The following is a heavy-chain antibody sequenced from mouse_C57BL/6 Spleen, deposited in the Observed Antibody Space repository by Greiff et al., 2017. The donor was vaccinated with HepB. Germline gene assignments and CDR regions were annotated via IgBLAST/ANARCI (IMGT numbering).Heavy chain of an antibody. CDR3: AKGLRQGAWFAY. CDR1: GYTFTDYN. J-gene: IGHJ3*01. CDR2: INPNNGGT. Sequence: VQLQQSGPELVKPGASVKIPCKASGYTFTDYNMDWVQQSHGKSLEWIGDINPNNGGTIYNQKVKGKATLTVDKSSSTAYMELRSLTSEDTAVYYCAKGLRQGAWFAYWGQGTLVTVSA. V-gene: IGHV1-18*01. D-gene: IGHD2-4*01.